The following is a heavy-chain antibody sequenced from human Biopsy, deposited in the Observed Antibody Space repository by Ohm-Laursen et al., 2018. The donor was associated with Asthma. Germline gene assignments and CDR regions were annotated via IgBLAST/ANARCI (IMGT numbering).Heavy chain of an antibody. V-gene: IGHV3-30*18. Sequence: SLRLSCAASGFTFSNYGMHWVRQAPGKGLGWVAVISFDGSNKNYTDSVKGRFTISRDNSRNTLHLQMNSLRAEDTAVYYCAKDVFPGWELRRGPDYWGQGTLVTVSS. CDR3: AKDVFPGWELRRGPDY. CDR2: ISFDGSNK. D-gene: IGHD1-26*01. J-gene: IGHJ4*02. CDR1: GFTFSNYG.